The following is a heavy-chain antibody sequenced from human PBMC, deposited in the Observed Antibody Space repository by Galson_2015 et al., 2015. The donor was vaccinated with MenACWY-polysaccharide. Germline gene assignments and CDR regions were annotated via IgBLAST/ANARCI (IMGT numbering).Heavy chain of an antibody. Sequence: SLRLSCAASGFTFSRYAMHWVRQAPGKGLEWVTIISYDGTNKYYADSVKGRFTISRDNSKNTLHLQMNSLRAEDTAVYYCAREYCSRTSCQTIDHWGQGTLVTVSS. D-gene: IGHD2-2*01. CDR1: GFTFSRYA. CDR2: ISYDGTNK. V-gene: IGHV3-30-3*01. J-gene: IGHJ4*02. CDR3: AREYCSRTSCQTIDH.